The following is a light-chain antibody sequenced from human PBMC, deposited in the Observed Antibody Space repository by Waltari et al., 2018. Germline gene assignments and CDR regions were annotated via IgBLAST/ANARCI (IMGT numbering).Light chain of an antibody. J-gene: IGKJ1*01. Sequence: VILTQSPATLYFSPGEKANFSCRASQTVNTYLAWYQQKPGQAPRVLIYGASRRAPDIPDRFSGSGSGTEFTLTINSLEPEDFAVYYCQKYSSSPWTFGQGTKVELK. CDR2: GAS. CDR1: QTVNTY. CDR3: QKYSSSPWT. V-gene: IGKV3-20*01.